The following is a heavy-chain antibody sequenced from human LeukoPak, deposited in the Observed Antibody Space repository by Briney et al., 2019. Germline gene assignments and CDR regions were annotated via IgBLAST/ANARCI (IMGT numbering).Heavy chain of an antibody. D-gene: IGHD1-26*01. V-gene: IGHV1-46*01. Sequence: GASVKVSCKASGYTFTSYYMHWVRQAPGQGLEWMGIINPSGGSTSYAQKFQGRVTMTRDTSTSTVYMELSSLRSEDTAVYYCARCVGGSYYGDAFDIWGQGTMVTVSS. CDR3: ARCVGGSYYGDAFDI. J-gene: IGHJ3*02. CDR1: GYTFTSYY. CDR2: INPSGGST.